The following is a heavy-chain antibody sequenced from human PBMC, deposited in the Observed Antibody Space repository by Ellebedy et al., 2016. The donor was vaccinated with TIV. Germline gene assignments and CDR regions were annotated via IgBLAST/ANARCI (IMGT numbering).Heavy chain of an antibody. Sequence: GESLKISCAASGFTFSSHAMHWVRQAPGKGLEWVANIEQYGSGKYYVDSVKGRFTISRDDANNLLYLQLNTLRAEDTALYYCARGLTGDYGAFDLWGQGTMVTVSS. CDR1: GFTFSSHA. CDR3: ARGLTGDYGAFDL. J-gene: IGHJ3*01. V-gene: IGHV3-7*03. CDR2: IEQYGSGK. D-gene: IGHD4-17*01.